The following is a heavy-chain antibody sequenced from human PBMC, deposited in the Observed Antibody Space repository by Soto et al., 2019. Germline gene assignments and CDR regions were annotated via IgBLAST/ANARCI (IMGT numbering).Heavy chain of an antibody. D-gene: IGHD2-8*01. CDR2: MNPNSGNT. CDR1: GYTFTSYD. V-gene: IGHV1-8*01. Sequence: ASVKVSYKASGYTFTSYDINWVRQATGQGLEWMGWMNPNSGNTGYAQKFQGRVTMTRNTSISTAYMELSSLRSEDTAVYYCARQLMVPYYYYYYMDVWGKGTTVTVSS. J-gene: IGHJ6*03. CDR3: ARQLMVPYYYYYYMDV.